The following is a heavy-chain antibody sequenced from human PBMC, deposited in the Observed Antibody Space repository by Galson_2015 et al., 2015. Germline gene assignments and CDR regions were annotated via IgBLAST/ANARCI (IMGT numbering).Heavy chain of an antibody. CDR1: GFTFSSYR. J-gene: IGHJ4*02. CDR3: ARDYRDGYNTRGFDN. Sequence: SLRLSCAASGFTFSSYRMNWVRQAPGKGLEWVSCISTSSSDIYYADSVKGRFTISRDNAKNSLYLQMSSLRAEDTAVYYCARDYRDGYNTRGFDNWGQGTLVTVSS. D-gene: IGHD5-24*01. V-gene: IGHV3-21*01. CDR2: ISTSSSDI.